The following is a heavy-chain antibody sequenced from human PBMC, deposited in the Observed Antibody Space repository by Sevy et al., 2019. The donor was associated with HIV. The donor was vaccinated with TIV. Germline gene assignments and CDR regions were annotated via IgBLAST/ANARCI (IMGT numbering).Heavy chain of an antibody. J-gene: IGHJ5*02. CDR1: GFSFSDYN. CDR2: ISSGSVHM. Sequence: LSLTCAASGFSFSDYNMNWVRQAPGKGLEWVSSISSGSVHMNYADSIKGRFTISRDNAKNSLYLHLNSLRAEDTAVYYCAREQWLDHWGQGTLVTVSS. V-gene: IGHV3-21*01. CDR3: AREQWLDH.